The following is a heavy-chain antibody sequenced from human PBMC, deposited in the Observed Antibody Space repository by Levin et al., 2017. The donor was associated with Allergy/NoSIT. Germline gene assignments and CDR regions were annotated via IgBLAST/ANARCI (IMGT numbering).Heavy chain of an antibody. CDR3: ASGYYGRGDY. D-gene: IGHD3-10*02. Sequence: SETLSLTCAVSGYSISSGYYWGWIRQPPGKGLEWIGSIYHSGSTYYNPSLKSRVTISIDTSKNQFSLKLSSVTAADTAVYDCASGYYGRGDYWGQGTLVTVSS. J-gene: IGHJ4*02. CDR1: GYSISSGYY. CDR2: IYHSGST. V-gene: IGHV4-38-2*01.